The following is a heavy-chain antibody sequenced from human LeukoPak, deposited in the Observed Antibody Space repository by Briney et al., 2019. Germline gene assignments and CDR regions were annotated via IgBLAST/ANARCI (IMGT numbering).Heavy chain of an antibody. CDR2: IYTSGST. CDR3: ARVQRYYYYMDV. J-gene: IGHJ6*03. D-gene: IGHD2-2*01. Sequence: SETLSLTCTVSGGSISSYYWSWIRQPAGKGLEWIGRIYTSGSTNYNPSLKSRVIISVDTSKNQFSLKLSSVTAADTAVYYCARVQRYYYYMDVWGKGTTVTISS. V-gene: IGHV4-4*07. CDR1: GGSISSYY.